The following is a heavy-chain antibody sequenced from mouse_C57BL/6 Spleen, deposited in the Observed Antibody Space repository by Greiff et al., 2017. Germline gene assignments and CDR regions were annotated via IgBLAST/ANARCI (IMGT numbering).Heavy chain of an antibody. D-gene: IGHD1-1*01. J-gene: IGHJ4*01. V-gene: IGHV1-18*01. CDR3: ARVDYYYGSSLNYAMDY. Sequence: EVQLQQSGPELVKPGASVKIPCKASGYTFTDYNMDWVKQSHGKSLEWIGDINPNNGGTIYNQKFKGKATLTVDKSSSTAYMELRSLTSEDTAVYYCARVDYYYGSSLNYAMDYWGQGTSVTVSS. CDR1: GYTFTDYN. CDR2: INPNNGGT.